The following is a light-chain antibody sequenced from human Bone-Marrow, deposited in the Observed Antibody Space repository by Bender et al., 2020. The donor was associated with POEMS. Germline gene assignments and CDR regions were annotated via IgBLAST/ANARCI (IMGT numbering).Light chain of an antibody. CDR3: QSYDHDYQV. Sequence: NFFLTHPHSFSYSPFNTFTISFTLTFFIIFISFVQWYQQRPGSSPTNVIYDGTQRPSGVPLRFSGSIDSSSNSASLTISGLQTEDEADYYCQSYDHDYQVFGGGTRLTVL. V-gene: IGLV6-57*01. CDR1: FFIIFISF. J-gene: IGLJ3*02. CDR2: DGT.